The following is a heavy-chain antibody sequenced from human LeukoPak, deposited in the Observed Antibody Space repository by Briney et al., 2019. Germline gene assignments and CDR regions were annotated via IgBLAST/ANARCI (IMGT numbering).Heavy chain of an antibody. Sequence: SETLSLTCGVSGDSISSSNWWSWVRQSPVKGLEWIAEIHHSGSTNCNPSLKSRVTISVDKSQNQFSLQLSSVTAADTAVYYCARDLTIAAAGSFDPWGQGTLVTVSS. J-gene: IGHJ5*02. V-gene: IGHV4-4*02. CDR2: IHHSGST. CDR1: GDSISSSNW. CDR3: ARDLTIAAAGSFDP. D-gene: IGHD6-13*01.